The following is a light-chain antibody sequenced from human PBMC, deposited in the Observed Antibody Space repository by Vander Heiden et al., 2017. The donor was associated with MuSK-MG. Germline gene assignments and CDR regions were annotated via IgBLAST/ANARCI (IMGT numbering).Light chain of an antibody. J-gene: IGLJ2*01. CDR3: QSYDSSLSVVV. Sequence: QSVLTQPPSVSGAPGQRVTISCTGSSSNIGAGYDVHWYQKRPGTAPKLLIYGNSNRPSGVPDRFSGSKSGTSASLAITGLQAEDEADYYCQSYDSSLSVVVFGGGTKLTVL. CDR2: GNS. CDR1: SSNIGAGYD. V-gene: IGLV1-40*01.